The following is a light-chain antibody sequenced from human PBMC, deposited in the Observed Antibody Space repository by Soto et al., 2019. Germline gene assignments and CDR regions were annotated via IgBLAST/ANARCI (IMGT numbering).Light chain of an antibody. CDR1: QSVSSS. CDR2: GAS. Sequence: EIVMTQSPATLSVSPGERVTLSCRASQSVSSSLAWYQQKPGQAPRLLIYGASTRATGIPARFSGSGSGTEFTLTISSLQSEDFAVYYCQQYNNWPPFTFGPGTKEDIK. J-gene: IGKJ3*01. V-gene: IGKV3-15*01. CDR3: QQYNNWPPFT.